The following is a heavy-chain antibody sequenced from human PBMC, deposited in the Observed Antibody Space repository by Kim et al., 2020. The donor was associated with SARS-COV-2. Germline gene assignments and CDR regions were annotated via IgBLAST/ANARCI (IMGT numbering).Heavy chain of an antibody. CDR3: ARERGDGYNFVNY. Sequence: ATSVKGRFTISRDNSKDTLYLQMNSLRAEDTALYYCARERGDGYNFVNYWGQGTLVTVSS. V-gene: IGHV3-33*01. J-gene: IGHJ4*02. D-gene: IGHD5-12*01.